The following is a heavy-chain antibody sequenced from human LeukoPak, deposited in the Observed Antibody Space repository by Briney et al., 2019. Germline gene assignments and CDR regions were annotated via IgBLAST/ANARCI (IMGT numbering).Heavy chain of an antibody. CDR1: GFTFSSYW. CDR2: INSDGSSI. Sequence: GGSLGLSCAASGFTFSSYWMHWVRQAPGKGLVWVSRINSDGSSISYADSVKGRFTISRDNAKNTLDLQMNSLRAEDSAVYYCATGRGVTRIDYWGQGTLVTVSS. D-gene: IGHD5-18*01. CDR3: ATGRGVTRIDY. J-gene: IGHJ4*02. V-gene: IGHV3-74*01.